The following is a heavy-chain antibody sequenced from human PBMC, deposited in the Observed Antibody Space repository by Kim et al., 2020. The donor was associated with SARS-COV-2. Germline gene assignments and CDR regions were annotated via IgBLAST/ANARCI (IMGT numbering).Heavy chain of an antibody. J-gene: IGHJ4*02. Sequence: GGSLRLSCVTSGFIFSNAWMNWVRQAPGKGLEWVGRIKSEVNGGKQYYAAPVKGRFTISRDDSKNTLYLQMNSLNTEDTGVYYCTTTRGVGASLNYWGQGTLVTVSS. CDR3: TTTRGVGASLNY. D-gene: IGHD3-10*01. CDR2: IKSEVNGGKQ. V-gene: IGHV3-15*01. CDR1: GFIFSNAW.